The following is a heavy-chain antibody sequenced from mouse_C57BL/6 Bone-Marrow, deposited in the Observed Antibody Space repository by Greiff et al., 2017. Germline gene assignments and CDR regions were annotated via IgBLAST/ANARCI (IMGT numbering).Heavy chain of an antibody. V-gene: IGHV1-5*01. J-gene: IGHJ2*01. CDR2: IYPGNSVT. CDR1: GYPFPSSW. D-gene: IGHD1-1*01. Sequence: VQLKQSGTVLARPGASVKMSCKPSGYPFPSSWMPWVKQRPGQGLEWIGAIYPGNSVTSYNQKFKGKAKLTAVTSASTAYMELSSLTNEDSAVYYWTTTVVANGPYWGQGTTLTVSS. CDR3: TTTVVANGPY.